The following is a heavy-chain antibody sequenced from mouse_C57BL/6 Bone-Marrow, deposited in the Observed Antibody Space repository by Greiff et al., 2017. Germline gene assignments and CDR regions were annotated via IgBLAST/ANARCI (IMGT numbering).Heavy chain of an antibody. D-gene: IGHD1-3*01. Sequence: QVQLKQPGAELVKPGASVKLSCKASGYTFTSYWMHWVKQRPGQGLEWIGMIHPNSGSTNYNEKFKSKATLTVDKSSSTAYMQLSSLTSEDSAVYYCAKERTKLGDYWGQGTTLTVSS. J-gene: IGHJ2*01. CDR2: IHPNSGST. V-gene: IGHV1-64*01. CDR3: AKERTKLGDY. CDR1: GYTFTSYW.